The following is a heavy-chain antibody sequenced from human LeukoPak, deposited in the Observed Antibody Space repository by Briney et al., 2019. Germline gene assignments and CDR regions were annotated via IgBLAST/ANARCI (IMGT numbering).Heavy chain of an antibody. CDR1: GGSISTYY. CDR3: ARVTISGAFWYFDL. V-gene: IGHV4-59*01. Sequence: SETLSLTCTVSGGSISTYYWSWIRQPSGKGLEWIGYIYYSGGTNYNPSLKSRVTISVDTSENQFSLKLSSVTAADTAVYYCARVTISGAFWYFDLWGRGTLVTVSS. CDR2: IYYSGGT. D-gene: IGHD3-3*01. J-gene: IGHJ2*01.